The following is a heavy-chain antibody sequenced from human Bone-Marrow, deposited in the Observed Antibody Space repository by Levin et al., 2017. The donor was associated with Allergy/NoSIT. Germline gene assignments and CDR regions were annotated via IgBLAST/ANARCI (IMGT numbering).Heavy chain of an antibody. CDR3: AREGSWSSTWLGNYYFDY. J-gene: IGHJ4*02. D-gene: IGHD6-13*01. Sequence: GGSLRLSCVASGFTFSNAWMNWVRQAPGKGLEWVSYIGGDNYTKYYADSVKGRFTISRDNVKKSLYLQMNSLRGEDTAVYYCAREGSWSSTWLGNYYFDYWGQGTLVTVSS. CDR1: GFTFSNAW. V-gene: IGHV3-48*01. CDR2: IGGDNYTK.